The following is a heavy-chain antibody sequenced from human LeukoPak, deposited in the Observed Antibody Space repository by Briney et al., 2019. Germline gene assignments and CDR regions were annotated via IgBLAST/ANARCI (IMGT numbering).Heavy chain of an antibody. CDR2: IWFDGSNK. Sequence: GGSLRLSCAGSGFIFSNYGMNWVRQAPGKGLEWVAVIWFDGSNKYYADSVRGRFTVSRDNSKNTVILEMNSLRAEDTAVYYCGRVGYSSSWYNLDYWGQGTLVTVSP. CDR1: GFIFSNYG. J-gene: IGHJ4*02. V-gene: IGHV3-33*01. D-gene: IGHD6-13*01. CDR3: GRVGYSSSWYNLDY.